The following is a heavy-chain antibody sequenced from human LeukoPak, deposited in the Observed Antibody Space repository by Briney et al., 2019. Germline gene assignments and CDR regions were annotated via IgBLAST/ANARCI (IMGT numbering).Heavy chain of an antibody. CDR3: ARGGGGQHIDY. CDR1: GFTFSNAW. CDR2: IYSGGNT. D-gene: IGHD4-23*01. V-gene: IGHV3-66*01. Sequence: GGSLRLSCAVSGFTFSNAWMSWVRQAPGKGLEWVSVIYSGGNTYYADSVKGRFTISRDSSKNTLYLQMNSLRAEDTAVYYCARGGGGQHIDYWGQGTLVTVSS. J-gene: IGHJ4*02.